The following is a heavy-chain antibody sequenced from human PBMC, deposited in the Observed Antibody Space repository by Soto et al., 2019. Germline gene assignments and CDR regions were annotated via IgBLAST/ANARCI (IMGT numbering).Heavy chain of an antibody. CDR3: TIAAYCSGATCYSGYNWFHT. CDR1: GYTLSEVA. D-gene: IGHD2-2*01. V-gene: IGHV1-24*01. J-gene: IGHJ5*02. Sequence: ASVKVSCKVSGYTLSEVAIHWVRQTPGEGLEWIGGFDPENDETSYAQNFQGRVTLAEDTSTDTAYLELSGLRSEDTAIYYCTIAAYCSGATCYSGYNWFHTWGQGSLVTVSS. CDR2: FDPENDET.